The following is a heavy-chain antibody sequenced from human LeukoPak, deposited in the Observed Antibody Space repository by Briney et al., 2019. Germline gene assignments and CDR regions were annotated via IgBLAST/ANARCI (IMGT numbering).Heavy chain of an antibody. D-gene: IGHD3-22*01. CDR3: ASPAAGDSSSEGFDY. J-gene: IGHJ4*02. CDR1: GYTFTSYG. V-gene: IGHV1-18*01. CDR2: ISAYNGNT. Sequence: ASVKVSCKASGYTFTSYGISWVRQAPGQGLEWMGWISAYNGNTNYAQKLQGRVTMTTDTSTSTAYMELRSLRSDDTAVYYCASPAAGDSSSEGFDYWGQGTLVTVSS.